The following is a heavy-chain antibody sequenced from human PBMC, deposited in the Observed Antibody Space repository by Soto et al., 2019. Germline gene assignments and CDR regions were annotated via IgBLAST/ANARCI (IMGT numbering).Heavy chain of an antibody. CDR3: ARHRQYYDTSGYQQRFFDY. CDR1: GGSISSTPYY. V-gene: IGHV4-39*01. CDR2: IYYSGTT. D-gene: IGHD3-22*01. Sequence: TLSLTCSVSGGSISSTPYYWGWIRQPPGKGLEWLGTIYYSGTTSYNPSLKSRVIISVDTSNNQFFLKLRSVTAADTAVYYCARHRQYYDTSGYQQRFFDYWGQGTQVTSPQ. J-gene: IGHJ4*02.